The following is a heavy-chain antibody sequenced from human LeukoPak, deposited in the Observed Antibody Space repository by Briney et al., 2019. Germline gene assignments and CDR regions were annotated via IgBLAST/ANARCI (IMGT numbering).Heavy chain of an antibody. CDR2: ISFDGSSK. J-gene: IGHJ4*02. CDR3: ARGAAYGDYGSIDY. V-gene: IGHV3-30-3*01. D-gene: IGHD4-17*01. Sequence: GGSLRLSCAASGFTFSSYAMHWVRQAPGKGLEWVAVISFDGSSKYYADSVKGRFTISRDNSKNTLYLQVNSLRAEDTAVYYCARGAAYGDYGSIDYWGQGTLVIVSS. CDR1: GFTFSSYA.